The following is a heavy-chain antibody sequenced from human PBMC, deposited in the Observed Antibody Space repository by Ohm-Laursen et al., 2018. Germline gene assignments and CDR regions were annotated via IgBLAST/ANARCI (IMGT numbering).Heavy chain of an antibody. D-gene: IGHD2-15*01. Sequence: SLRLSCAASGFTFSDYYLSWIRQAPGKGLEWVSYISGSGGDMYYADSVKGRFTIPRDNAKNSLYLQMNSLRAEDTALYYCARGFDCSETSCAGLDVWGQGTTVTVSS. CDR3: ARGFDCSETSCAGLDV. CDR2: ISGSGGDM. CDR1: GFTFSDYY. J-gene: IGHJ6*02. V-gene: IGHV3-11*01.